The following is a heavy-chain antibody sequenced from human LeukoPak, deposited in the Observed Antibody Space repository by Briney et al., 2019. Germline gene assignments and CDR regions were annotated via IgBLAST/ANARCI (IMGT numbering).Heavy chain of an antibody. D-gene: IGHD6-19*01. V-gene: IGHV3-15*07. CDR1: GFSFSDAW. CDR3: ATDIYPANSGWYY. CDR2: IRSKADGGTP. J-gene: IGHJ4*02. Sequence: GGSLRLSCAASGFSFSDAWMNWVRQAPGKGLEWDGHIRSKADGGTPDYIAPVKGRFTISRDDSKDTLYLQMNSLRAEDTAMYYCATDIYPANSGWYYWSQGNLVTVSS.